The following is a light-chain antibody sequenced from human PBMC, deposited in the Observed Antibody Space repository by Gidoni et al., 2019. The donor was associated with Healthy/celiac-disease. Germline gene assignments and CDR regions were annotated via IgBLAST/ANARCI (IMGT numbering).Light chain of an antibody. CDR3: QVWDSSSVV. CDR1: NIGSKN. V-gene: IGLV3-9*01. Sequence: SYERNQPLSVSVALGQTARITCGGNNIGSKNVHWYQQKPGQATVLVISRDSNRPSGIPDGFSGSNSGNTATLTISRAQAGDEADYYCQVWDSSSVVFGGGTKLTVL. CDR2: RDS. J-gene: IGLJ2*01.